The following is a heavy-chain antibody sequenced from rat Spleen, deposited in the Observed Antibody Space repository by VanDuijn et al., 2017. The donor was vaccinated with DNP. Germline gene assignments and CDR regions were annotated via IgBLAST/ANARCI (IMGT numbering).Heavy chain of an antibody. V-gene: IGHV5-19*01. J-gene: IGHJ2*01. CDR3: ATETNYYSGDVGYFDY. CDR2: ISPSGGGT. D-gene: IGHD1-1*01. CDR1: GFTFSKYG. Sequence: EVQLVESGGGLVQPGRSLKLSCAASGFTFSKYGMAWVRQAPTKGLEWVTSISPSGGGTYYRDSVKGRFTISRDNANRTLYLQMDSLRSEDTATYYCATETNYYSGDVGYFDYWGQGVMVTVSS.